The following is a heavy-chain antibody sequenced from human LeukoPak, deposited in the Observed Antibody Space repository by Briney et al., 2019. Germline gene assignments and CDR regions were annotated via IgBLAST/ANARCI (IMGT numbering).Heavy chain of an antibody. Sequence: ASVKVSCKASGYTFTSYDINWVRQATGQGLEWMGWMNPNSGNTGYAQKFQGRVTMTRSTSISTAYMELGSLRSEDTAVYYCARGHRTPYYDSSGYSISPIRFDPWGQGTLVTVSS. V-gene: IGHV1-8*01. CDR3: ARGHRTPYYDSSGYSISPIRFDP. J-gene: IGHJ5*02. CDR2: MNPNSGNT. CDR1: GYTFTSYD. D-gene: IGHD3-22*01.